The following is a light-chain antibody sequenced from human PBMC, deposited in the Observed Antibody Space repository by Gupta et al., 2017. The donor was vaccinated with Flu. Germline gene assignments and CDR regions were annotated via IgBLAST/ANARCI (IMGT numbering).Light chain of an antibody. CDR1: SSNIGSNT. J-gene: IGLJ2*01. V-gene: IGLV1-44*01. Sequence: RVTISCSGSSSNIGSNTVNWYQQLPGTAPKLLIYRNSQRPSGVPDRFSGSKSGTSASLAISGLQSEDEADYYCAAWDDSLNGVVFGGGTKLTVL. CDR3: AAWDDSLNGVV. CDR2: RNS.